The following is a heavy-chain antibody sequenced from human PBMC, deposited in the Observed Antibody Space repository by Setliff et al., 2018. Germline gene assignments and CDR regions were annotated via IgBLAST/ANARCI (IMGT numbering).Heavy chain of an antibody. CDR3: ATSGNWNYAYYFNS. J-gene: IGHJ4*02. CDR2: VYFGGNT. V-gene: IGHV4-39*02. CDR1: GGSISTSNYY. D-gene: IGHD1-7*01. Sequence: PSETLSLTCTVSGGSISTSNYYWGWIRQAPGKGLEWIASVYFGGNTYNNPSLKSRVTISVDTSKNHFSLTLSSVTAADTAVYFCATSGNWNYAYYFNSWGQGALVTVSS.